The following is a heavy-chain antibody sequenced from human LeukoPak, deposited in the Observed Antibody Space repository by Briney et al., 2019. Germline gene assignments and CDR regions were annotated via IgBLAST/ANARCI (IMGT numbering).Heavy chain of an antibody. CDR3: ARGKYQLDFDY. Sequence: ASVKVSCKASGYTFTNYGISWVRQAPGQGLEWMGWISVYNGNTNYAQKVQGRVTMTTDTSTSTAYMELRSLRSDDTAVYYCARGKYQLDFDYWGQGTLVTVSS. J-gene: IGHJ4*02. CDR1: GYTFTNYG. V-gene: IGHV1-18*01. D-gene: IGHD2-2*01. CDR2: ISVYNGNT.